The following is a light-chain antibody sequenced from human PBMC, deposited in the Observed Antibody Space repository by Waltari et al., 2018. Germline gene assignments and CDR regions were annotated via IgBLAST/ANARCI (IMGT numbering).Light chain of an antibody. V-gene: IGLV2-14*03. CDR1: SSDVGGYNY. CDR2: DVS. CDR3: SSYTSSSTLVV. J-gene: IGLJ2*01. Sequence: QSALTQSASVSGSPGQSITISCTGTSSDVGGYNYVSWYQQHPGKAPKPMIYDVSNRPSGVSNRFSGSKSGNTASLTISGLQAEDEADYYCSSYTSSSTLVVFGGGTKLTVL.